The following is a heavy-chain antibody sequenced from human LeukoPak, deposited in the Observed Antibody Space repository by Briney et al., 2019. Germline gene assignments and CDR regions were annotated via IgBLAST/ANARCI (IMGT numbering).Heavy chain of an antibody. D-gene: IGHD3-10*01. V-gene: IGHV3-23*01. CDR3: AKPIKYYGSGSYYNGFDP. Sequence: GGSLRLSCAASGFTFSSYAMSWVRQAPGKGLEWVSAISGSGGSTYYADSVKGRFTISRDNSKSTLYLQMNSLRAEDTAVYYCAKPIKYYGSGSYYNGFDPWGQGTLVTVSS. CDR2: ISGSGGST. CDR1: GFTFSSYA. J-gene: IGHJ5*02.